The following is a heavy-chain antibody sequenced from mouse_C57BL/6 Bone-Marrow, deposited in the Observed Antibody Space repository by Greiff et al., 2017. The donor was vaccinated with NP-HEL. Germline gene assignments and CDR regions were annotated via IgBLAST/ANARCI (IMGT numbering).Heavy chain of an antibody. D-gene: IGHD2-3*01. CDR2: ILPGSGST. CDR1: GYTFTGYW. Sequence: QVQLQQSGPELVKPGASVKLSCKATGYTFTGYWIEWVKQRPGHGLEWIGEILPGSGSTNYNEKFKGKATFTADTSSNTAYMQLSSLTTEDSAIYYCARVIYDGYPHYYAMDYWGQGTSVTVSS. V-gene: IGHV1-9*01. J-gene: IGHJ4*01. CDR3: ARVIYDGYPHYYAMDY.